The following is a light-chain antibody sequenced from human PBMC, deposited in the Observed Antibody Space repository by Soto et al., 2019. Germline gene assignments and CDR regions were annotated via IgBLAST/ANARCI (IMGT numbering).Light chain of an antibody. J-gene: IGLJ3*02. CDR1: SGHSSYA. Sequence: QPVLTQSPSASASLGASVKLTCTLSSGHSSYAIAWHQQQPEKVPRYLMKLNSDGSHSKGDGIPDRFSGSSSGAERYLTISSLQSEDEADYYCQTWGTGTPWVFGGGTKLTVL. V-gene: IGLV4-69*01. CDR3: QTWGTGTPWV. CDR2: LNSDGSH.